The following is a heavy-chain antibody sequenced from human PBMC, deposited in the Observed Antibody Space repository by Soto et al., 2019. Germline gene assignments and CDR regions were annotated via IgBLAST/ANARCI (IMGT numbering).Heavy chain of an antibody. CDR3: AKDLRTMVRGVGAYYFDN. Sequence: HVQLVESGGGVVQPGRSLRLSCGASGFTFNIYGMHWVRQAPGKGLAWVAVTSYDGSDKFYADSVKGRFTISRDNSQNTLYLEMNSLRTDDTAFYYCAKDLRTMVRGVGAYYFDNCGQGTLVTVSS. CDR2: TSYDGSDK. J-gene: IGHJ4*02. CDR1: GFTFNIYG. V-gene: IGHV3-30*18. D-gene: IGHD3-10*01.